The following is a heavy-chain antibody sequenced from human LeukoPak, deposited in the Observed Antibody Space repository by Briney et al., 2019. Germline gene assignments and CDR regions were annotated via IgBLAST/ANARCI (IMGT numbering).Heavy chain of an antibody. CDR3: AKDRLRCSSTSCTLGDWFDR. CDR1: GYTSTSYN. D-gene: IGHD2-2*01. Sequence: GSSVNASNTSSGYTSTSYNMHWVRHPPRQRLERMGINHPSGGTTSYPQKPQGSVTMTRHTSTSTVYMELSSLRSEGTAVYYCAKDRLRCSSTSCTLGDWFDRWGQGTLVTVYS. V-gene: IGHV1-46*01. J-gene: IGHJ5*02. CDR2: NHPSGGTT.